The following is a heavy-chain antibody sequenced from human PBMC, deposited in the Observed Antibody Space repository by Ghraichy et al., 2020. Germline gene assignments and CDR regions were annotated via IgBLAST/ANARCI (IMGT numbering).Heavy chain of an antibody. V-gene: IGHV3-23*01. D-gene: IGHD6-13*01. CDR2: ISGSGGST. J-gene: IGHJ4*02. Sequence: LTCAASGFTFSSYAMSWVRQAPGKGLEWVSAISGSGGSTYYADSVKGRFTISRDNSKNTLYLQMNSLTAEDTAVYYCAKDWDYSSSWHDYWGQGTLVTVSS. CDR1: GFTFSSYA. CDR3: AKDWDYSSSWHDY.